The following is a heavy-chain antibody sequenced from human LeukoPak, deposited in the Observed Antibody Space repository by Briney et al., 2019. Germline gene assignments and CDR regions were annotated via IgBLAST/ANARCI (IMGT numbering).Heavy chain of an antibody. V-gene: IGHV3-33*01. CDR2: IWYDGSNK. CDR3: ARDSGGLNWFDP. D-gene: IGHD6-19*01. Sequence: GGSLRLSCAASGFTFSSYGMHWVRQAPGKGLEWVAVIWYDGSNKYYADSVKGRFTISRDNSKNTLYLQMNSLRAEDTAVYYCARDSGGLNWFDPWGQGTLVTVSS. CDR1: GFTFSSYG. J-gene: IGHJ5*02.